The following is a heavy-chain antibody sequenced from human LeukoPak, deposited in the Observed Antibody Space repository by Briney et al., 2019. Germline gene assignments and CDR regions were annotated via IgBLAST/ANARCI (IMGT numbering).Heavy chain of an antibody. J-gene: IGHJ4*02. CDR2: IYSGGRA. CDR3: ARAGPSSSWHQFDY. Sequence: GGSLRLSCAASGFTVSRNYMSWVRQAPGQGLEWVSVIYSGGRAYYADSVKGRFTISRDNSKNTLYLQMNRLRAEDTAVYYCARAGPSSSWHQFDYWGQGTLVTVSS. D-gene: IGHD6-13*01. V-gene: IGHV3-66*01. CDR1: GFTVSRNY.